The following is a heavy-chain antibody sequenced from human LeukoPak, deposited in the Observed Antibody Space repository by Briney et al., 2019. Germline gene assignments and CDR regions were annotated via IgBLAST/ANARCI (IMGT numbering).Heavy chain of an antibody. V-gene: IGHV4-38-2*02. D-gene: IGHD3-9*01. J-gene: IGHJ4*02. CDR2: IYYSGST. Sequence: PGGSLRLSCAASGFTFSDFYMSWIRQAPGKGLEWSGSIYYSGSTYYNPSLKSRVTISVDTSKNQFSLKLSSVTAADTAVYYCAREYYDILTGYYIPYYYFDYWGQGTLVTVSS. CDR3: AREYYDILTGYYIPYYYFDY. CDR1: GFTFSDFY.